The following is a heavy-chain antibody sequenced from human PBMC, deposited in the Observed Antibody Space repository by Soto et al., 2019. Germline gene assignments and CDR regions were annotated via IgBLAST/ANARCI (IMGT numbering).Heavy chain of an antibody. V-gene: IGHV1-3*01. D-gene: IGHD3-22*01. CDR2: INAYNGNT. CDR1: GYTFTSYA. CDR3: ARDRLGNFDSSGYYGGPHDAFDI. J-gene: IGHJ3*02. Sequence: ASVKVSCKASGYTFTSYAMHWVRQAPGQRLEWMGWINAYNGNTNYAQKFQGRVTITTDTSTSTAYMELSSLRSEDTAVYYCARDRLGNFDSSGYYGGPHDAFDIWGQGTMVTVSS.